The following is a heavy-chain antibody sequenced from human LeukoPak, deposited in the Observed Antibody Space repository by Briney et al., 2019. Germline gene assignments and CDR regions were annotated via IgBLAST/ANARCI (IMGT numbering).Heavy chain of an antibody. CDR3: ARVDSTMGEVDY. CDR1: GFTFSSYE. CDR2: ISSSGSTK. J-gene: IGHJ4*02. D-gene: IGHD5-18*01. V-gene: IGHV3-48*03. Sequence: SGGSLRLSCAASGFTFSSYEMNWVRQAPGKGLEWVSYISSSGSTKYYADSVKGRFTISRDNAKSSLYLQMNSLRAEDTAVYYCARVDSTMGEVDYCGQGTLVTVSS.